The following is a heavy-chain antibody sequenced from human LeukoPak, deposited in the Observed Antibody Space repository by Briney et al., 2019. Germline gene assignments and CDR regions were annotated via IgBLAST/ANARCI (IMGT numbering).Heavy chain of an antibody. D-gene: IGHD2-15*01. Sequence: GGSLRLSCAASGFTFSSYGMHWVRQAPGKGLEWVAVIWYDGSNKYYADSVKGRFTISRDNSKNTLYLQMNSLRAEDTAVYYCAREGGQLSGSFDYWGQGTLVTVSS. J-gene: IGHJ4*02. CDR1: GFTFSSYG. CDR3: AREGGQLSGSFDY. V-gene: IGHV3-33*01. CDR2: IWYDGSNK.